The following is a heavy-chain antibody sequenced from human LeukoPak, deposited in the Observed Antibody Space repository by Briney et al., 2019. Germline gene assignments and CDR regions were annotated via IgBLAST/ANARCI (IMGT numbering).Heavy chain of an antibody. CDR1: RGTFSSYA. J-gene: IGHJ5*02. D-gene: IGHD2-2*01. V-gene: IGHV1-69*13. CDR3: ARDARHRYCSSTSCYRGWLDP. CDR2: IIPIFGTA. Sequence: SVKVSCKASRGTFSSYAISWVRRAPGQGLEWMGGIIPIFGTANYAQKFQGRVTITADESTSTAYMELSSLRSEDTAVYYCARDARHRYCSSTSCYRGWLDPWGQGTLVTVSS.